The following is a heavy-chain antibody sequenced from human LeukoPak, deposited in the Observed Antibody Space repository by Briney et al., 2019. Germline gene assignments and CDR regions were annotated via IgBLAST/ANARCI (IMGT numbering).Heavy chain of an antibody. D-gene: IGHD2-15*01. V-gene: IGHV4-34*01. CDR1: GGSFSGYY. CDR3: ARASGPHCSGGSCS. J-gene: IGHJ5*02. Sequence: PSETLSLTCAVYGGSFSGYYWSWIRQPPGKGLEWIGEINHSGSTNYNPSLKSRVTISVDTSKNQFSLKLSSVTAEDTAVYYCARASGPHCSGGSCSWGQGTLVTVSS. CDR2: INHSGST.